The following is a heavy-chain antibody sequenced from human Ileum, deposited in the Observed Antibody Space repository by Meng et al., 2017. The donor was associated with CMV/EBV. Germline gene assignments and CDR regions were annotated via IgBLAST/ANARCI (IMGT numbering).Heavy chain of an antibody. CDR2: INSGDSDT. J-gene: IGHJ6*02. D-gene: IGHD3-9*01. CDR1: GYSFTNYW. Sequence: GGSLRLSCKGFGYSFTNYWIAWVRQVSGRGLEWMGVINSGDSDTRYRPSFQGQVTILVDKSINTAYLQWSRLRASDTAMYYCARAAYYDILTGYYSDDLYGMDVWGQGTTVTVSS. CDR3: ARAAYYDILTGYYSDDLYGMDV. V-gene: IGHV5-51*01.